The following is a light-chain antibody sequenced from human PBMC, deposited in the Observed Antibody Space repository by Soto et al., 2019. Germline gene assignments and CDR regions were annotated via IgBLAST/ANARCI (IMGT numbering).Light chain of an antibody. CDR3: QQYNNWPLT. Sequence: EIVKTHSPATLSVSPGERATLSCRASQSVSSNLAWYQQKPGQAPRLLIYGASTRATGIPARFSGSGSGTEFTLTISSLQSEDFAVYYCQQYNNWPLTLGQGTKVDIK. J-gene: IGKJ1*01. V-gene: IGKV3-15*01. CDR2: GAS. CDR1: QSVSSN.